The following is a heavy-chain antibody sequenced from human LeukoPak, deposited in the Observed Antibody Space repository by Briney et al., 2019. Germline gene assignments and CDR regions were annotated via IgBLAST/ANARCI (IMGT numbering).Heavy chain of an antibody. CDR1: GGTFSSYA. J-gene: IGHJ4*02. D-gene: IGHD3-9*01. CDR3: ARDNPDILTD. Sequence: ASVKVSCKASGGTFSSYAISWVRQAPGQGLEWMGRIIPIFGTANYAQKFQGRVTITTDESTSTAYMELSRLRSEDTAVYYCARDNPDILTDWGQGTLVTVSS. V-gene: IGHV1-69*05. CDR2: IIPIFGTA.